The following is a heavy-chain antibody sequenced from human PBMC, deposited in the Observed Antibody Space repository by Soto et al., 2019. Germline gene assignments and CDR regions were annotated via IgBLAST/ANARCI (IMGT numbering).Heavy chain of an antibody. D-gene: IGHD3-10*01. V-gene: IGHV2-26*01. CDR2: IFSNDEK. J-gene: IGHJ3*02. Sequence: QVTLKESGPVLVKPTETLTLTCTVSGFSLSNARMGVSWIRQPPGKALEWLAHIFSNDEKSYSTSLKSRLTISKHTSKSQVVLTMTNMDPVDTATYYCARFGGYYGSGRNFDIWGQGTMVTVSS. CDR3: ARFGGYYGSGRNFDI. CDR1: GFSLSNARMG.